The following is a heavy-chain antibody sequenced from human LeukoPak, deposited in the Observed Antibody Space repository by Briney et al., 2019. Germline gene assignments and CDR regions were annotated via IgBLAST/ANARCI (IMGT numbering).Heavy chain of an antibody. CDR3: AREWGGIVVVPAVIDP. CDR2: IYYSGST. Sequence: SETLSLTCTVSGGSISSYYWSWIRQPPGKGLEWIGYIYYSGSTNYNPSLKSRVTMSVDTSKNQFSLKLSSVTAADTAVYYCAREWGGIVVVPAVIDPWGQGTLVTVSS. CDR1: GGSISSYY. J-gene: IGHJ5*02. D-gene: IGHD2-2*01. V-gene: IGHV4-59*12.